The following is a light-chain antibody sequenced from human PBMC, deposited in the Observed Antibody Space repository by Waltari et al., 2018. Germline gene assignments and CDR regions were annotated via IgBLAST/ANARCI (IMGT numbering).Light chain of an antibody. CDR3: QQRSNWPKLT. CDR1: QSVSSY. J-gene: IGKJ4*01. V-gene: IGKV3-11*01. Sequence: EIVLPQSPATLSLSPGERANLSCRASQSVSSYLAWYQQKPGQAPRLLIYDASNRATGIPARFSGSGSGTDFTLTISSLEPEDFAVYYCQQRSNWPKLTFGGGTKVEIK. CDR2: DAS.